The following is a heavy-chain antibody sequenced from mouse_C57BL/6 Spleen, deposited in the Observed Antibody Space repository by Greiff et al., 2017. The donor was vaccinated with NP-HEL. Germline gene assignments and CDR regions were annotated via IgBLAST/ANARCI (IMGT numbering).Heavy chain of an antibody. Sequence: VQLKESGPELVKPGASVKISCKASGYSFTDYNMNWVKQSNGKSLEWIGVINPNYGTTSYNQKFKGKATLTVDQSSSTAYMQLNSLTSEDSAVYYCARSTWYSNSYYAMDYWGQGTSVTVSS. CDR3: ARSTWYSNSYYAMDY. J-gene: IGHJ4*01. CDR2: INPNYGTT. D-gene: IGHD2-5*01. V-gene: IGHV1-39*01. CDR1: GYSFTDYN.